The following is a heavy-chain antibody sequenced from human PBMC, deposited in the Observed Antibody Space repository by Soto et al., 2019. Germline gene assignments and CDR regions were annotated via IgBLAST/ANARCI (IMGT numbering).Heavy chain of an antibody. CDR1: EVG. CDR2: IYGDDEE. V-gene: IGHV2-5*02. J-gene: IGHJ2*01. D-gene: IGHD3-16*01. CDR3: AHRTRLPRAPTYWFFDL. Sequence: EVGVGWIRQPPGKAPEWLALIYGDDEERFSPSLKNRLTITKDTSKNQVVLRMTNVDPVDTATYYCAHRTRLPRAPTYWFFDLWGRGTLVTVSS.